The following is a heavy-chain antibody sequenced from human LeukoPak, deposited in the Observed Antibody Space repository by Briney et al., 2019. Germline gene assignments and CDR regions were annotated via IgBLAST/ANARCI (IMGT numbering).Heavy chain of an antibody. D-gene: IGHD3-22*01. J-gene: IGHJ3*02. CDR1: GFTFRSYS. CDR3: ARAAPYYYDSSGYSAFDS. V-gene: IGHV3-48*02. Sequence: GGSLRLSCAATGFTFRSYSMHWVRQAPGKGLEWVSYISSTSSTIYYADSVKGRFTISRDNAKNSLYLQMNSLRDEDTAVYYCARAAPYYYDSSGYSAFDSWGQGTMVTVSA. CDR2: ISSTSSTI.